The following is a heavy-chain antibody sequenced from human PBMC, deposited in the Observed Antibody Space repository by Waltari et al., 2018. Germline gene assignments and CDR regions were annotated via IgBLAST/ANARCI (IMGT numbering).Heavy chain of an antibody. CDR2: IKPNRWPT. V-gene: IGHV1-2*06. D-gene: IGHD2-2*01. CDR3: ARESAFSTSWYPGFDP. J-gene: IGHJ5*02. Sequence: QVQLVQSGAEVKKPGASVKVSCKASGYTLTSNYMNWVRQAPGQGLEGRGRIKPNRWPTNYARKFQNRVTMTRDTSVNTAYMVVGRLTSDDTAVYFCARESAFSTSWYPGFDPWGQGTLVTVAS. CDR1: GYTLTSNY.